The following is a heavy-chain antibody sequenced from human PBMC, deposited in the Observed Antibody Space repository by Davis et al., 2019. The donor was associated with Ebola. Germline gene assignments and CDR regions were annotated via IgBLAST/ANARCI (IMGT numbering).Heavy chain of an antibody. J-gene: IGHJ4*02. D-gene: IGHD1-1*01. CDR3: ARAQFPTTSDH. CDR2: MNPNSGNT. CDR1: GYTFTSYG. Sequence: ASVKVSCKASGYTFTSYGISWVRQATGQGLEWMGWMNPNSGNTGYAQKFQGRVTMTRNTSISTAYMELSSLRSDDTAVYYCARAQFPTTSDHWGQGTLVTVSS. V-gene: IGHV1-8*02.